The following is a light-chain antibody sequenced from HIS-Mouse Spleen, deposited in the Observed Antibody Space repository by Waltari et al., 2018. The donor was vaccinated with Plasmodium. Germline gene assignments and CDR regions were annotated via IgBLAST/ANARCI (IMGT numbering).Light chain of an antibody. J-gene: IGLJ1*01. V-gene: IGLV2-14*01. CDR2: EVS. CDR1: SSDVGGYNY. Sequence: QSALTQPASVSGSPGQSITISCTGTSSDVGGYNYVSWYQQHPGKAPKVMIYEVSNRHYWVFNRFSGSKSGNTASLTISGLQAEDEADYYCSSYTSSSTSYVFGTGTKVTVL. CDR3: SSYTSSSTSYV.